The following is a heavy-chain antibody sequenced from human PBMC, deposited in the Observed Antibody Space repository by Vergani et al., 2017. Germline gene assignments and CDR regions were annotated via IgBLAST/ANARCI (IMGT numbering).Heavy chain of an antibody. CDR2: ISGSGGNT. Sequence: VQLVESGGGAVQPGRSLRLSCAASGFSLTSYAMTWVRQAPGKGLDWVSAISGSGGNTFYTDSVKGRFTISRDNSKDSLYLQMNSLRVEDTAIYYCAKARDPNCKGGNCYSYYYGLDLWGQGTTVTVSS. D-gene: IGHD2-15*01. CDR1: GFSLTSYA. V-gene: IGHV3-23*04. CDR3: AKARDPNCKGGNCYSYYYGLDL. J-gene: IGHJ6*02.